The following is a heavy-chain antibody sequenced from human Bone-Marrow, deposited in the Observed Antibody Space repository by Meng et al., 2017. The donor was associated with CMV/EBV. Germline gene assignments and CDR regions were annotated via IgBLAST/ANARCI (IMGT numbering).Heavy chain of an antibody. Sequence: QGPMGQSGAQVKKPGAPVKVSCKASVYTFTSYGISWVRQAPGQAFEWMGWISTYNGNTNNAQKLQGRDTMTTDTSTNTAYMELRSLRSDDTAVYDCARDLRSIAARPRAFDYWGQGTLVTVSS. CDR3: ARDLRSIAARPRAFDY. J-gene: IGHJ4*02. V-gene: IGHV1-18*01. CDR2: ISTYNGNT. D-gene: IGHD6-6*01. CDR1: VYTFTSYG.